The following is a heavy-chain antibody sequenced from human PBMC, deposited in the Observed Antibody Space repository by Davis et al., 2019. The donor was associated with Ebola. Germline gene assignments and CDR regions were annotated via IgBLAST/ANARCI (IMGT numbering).Heavy chain of an antibody. J-gene: IGHJ4*02. V-gene: IGHV3/OR16-8*01. Sequence: PGGSLRLSCVASGFIFTDYFMGWVRQTPGKQLEYLAYMNPGGDEGHTDYAASVEGRFTISRDNARNSLYLQMNSVTANDTGVYFCVRSRSYYFDNWGRGTPVTVTS. D-gene: IGHD3-3*01. CDR3: VRSRSYYFDN. CDR1: GFIFTDYF. CDR2: MNPGGDEGHT.